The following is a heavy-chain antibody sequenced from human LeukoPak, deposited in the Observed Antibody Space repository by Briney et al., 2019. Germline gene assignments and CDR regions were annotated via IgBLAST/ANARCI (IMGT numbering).Heavy chain of an antibody. Sequence: SETLSLTCTVSGGSISSYYWSWIRQPPGKGLEWIGEINHSGSTNYNPSLKSRVTISVDTSKNQFSLKLSSVTAADTAVYYCARALLYSNYLRPRDSPIDYWGQGTLVTVSS. D-gene: IGHD4-11*01. V-gene: IGHV4-34*01. CDR1: GGSISSYY. J-gene: IGHJ4*02. CDR3: ARALLYSNYLRPRDSPIDY. CDR2: INHSGST.